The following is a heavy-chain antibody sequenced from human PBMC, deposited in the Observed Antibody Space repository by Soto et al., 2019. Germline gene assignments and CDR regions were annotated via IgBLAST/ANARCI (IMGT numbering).Heavy chain of an antibody. V-gene: IGHV4-31*03. CDR1: GGSISSGGYY. J-gene: IGHJ4*02. Sequence: PSETLSLTCTVSGGSISSGGYYWSWIRQHPGKGLEWIGYIYYSGSTYYNPSLKSRVTISVDTSKNQFSLKLSSVTAADTAVYYCARVRRTSRVYDYWGQGTLVTVSS. CDR2: IYYSGST. D-gene: IGHD6-13*01. CDR3: ARVRRTSRVYDY.